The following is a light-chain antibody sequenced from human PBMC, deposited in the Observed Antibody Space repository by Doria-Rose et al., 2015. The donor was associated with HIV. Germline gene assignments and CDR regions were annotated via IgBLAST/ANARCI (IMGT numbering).Light chain of an antibody. J-gene: IGKJ1*01. Sequence: EIGLTQSPGTLSLSPGERATLSCRTSQSVSANSLAWYQQRPGQSPKLLSYGASSSATDIPYRFSGSGSGTDFTLTISRLEPEDFAVYYSHQDASSRTFGQGTKVEIK. V-gene: IGKV3-20*01. CDR2: GAS. CDR1: QSVSANS. CDR3: HQDASSRT.